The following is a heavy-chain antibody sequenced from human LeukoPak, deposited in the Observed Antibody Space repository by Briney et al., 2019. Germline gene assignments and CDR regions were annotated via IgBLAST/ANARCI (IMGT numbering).Heavy chain of an antibody. V-gene: IGHV3-73*01. J-gene: IGHJ6*03. CDR1: GFTFSGSA. D-gene: IGHD4-17*01. CDR2: IRSKANSYAT. CDR3: TRPFYGDLSSYYYYMDV. Sequence: GGSLRLSCAASGFTFSGSAMHWVRQASGKGLEWVGRIRSKANSYATAYAASVKGRFTISRDDSKNTAYLQMNSLKTEDTAVYYCTRPFYGDLSSYYYYMDVWGKGTTVTVSS.